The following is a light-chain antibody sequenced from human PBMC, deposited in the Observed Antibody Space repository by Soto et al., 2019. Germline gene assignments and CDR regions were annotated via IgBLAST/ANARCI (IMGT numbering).Light chain of an antibody. CDR2: GAS. CDR3: QQYGRLHLLT. Sequence: EIVLTQSPGTLSLSPGERATLSCRASQSVSSSYLAWYQHKPGQAPRLLIYGASSRATGISDRFSGSGTGTHFTLTISRLETEDFAVYYCQQYGRLHLLTFGGGTNVEIK. J-gene: IGKJ4*01. V-gene: IGKV3-20*01. CDR1: QSVSSSY.